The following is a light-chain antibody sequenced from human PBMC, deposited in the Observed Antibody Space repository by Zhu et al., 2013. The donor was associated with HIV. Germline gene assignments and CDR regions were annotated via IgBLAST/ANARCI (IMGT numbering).Light chain of an antibody. J-gene: IGKJ2*04. V-gene: IGKV3-20*01. CDR1: QSVSINA. Sequence: EIVLTQSPGTLSLSPGDTATLSCRASQSVSINALAWYQHKPGQAPRLLIYGASSRATGIPDRFSGSGSGTDFSLTISRLEPEDFAVYYCQQYGSSPGCSFGQGAKLEIK. CDR3: QQYGSSPGCS. CDR2: GAS.